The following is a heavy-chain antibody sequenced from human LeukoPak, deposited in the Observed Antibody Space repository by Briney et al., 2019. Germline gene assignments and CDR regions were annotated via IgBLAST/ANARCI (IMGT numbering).Heavy chain of an antibody. V-gene: IGHV4-59*08. CDR3: ARTFPLVEQPTALRMSWFDP. CDR1: SGSLSTYH. CDR2: IHYTGTT. J-gene: IGHJ5*02. D-gene: IGHD2-2*01. Sequence: TTSETLSLTCTVSSGSLSTYHWSWIRQPPGKGLEWIGYIHYTGTTRYNPSLKGRVTISAYTSKNYFSLRLSSVTAADTAVYYCARTFPLVEQPTALRMSWFDPWGQGTLVTVSS.